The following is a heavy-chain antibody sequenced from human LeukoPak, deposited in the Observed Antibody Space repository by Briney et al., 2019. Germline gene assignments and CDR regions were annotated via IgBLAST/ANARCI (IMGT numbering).Heavy chain of an antibody. CDR3: ARQAMVRGVSFFNY. V-gene: IGHV1-2*02. Sequence: GASVKVSCKASGYTFTGYYMHWVRQAPGQGLEWMGWINPNSGGTNYAQKFQGRVTMTRDTSISTAYMELSRLRSDDTAVYYCARQAMVRGVSFFNYWGQGTLVTVSS. CDR2: INPNSGGT. CDR1: GYTFTGYY. J-gene: IGHJ4*02. D-gene: IGHD3-10*01.